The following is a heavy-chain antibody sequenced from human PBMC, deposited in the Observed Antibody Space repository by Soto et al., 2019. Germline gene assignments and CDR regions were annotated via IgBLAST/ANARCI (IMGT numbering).Heavy chain of an antibody. CDR2: IIGAGGTI. Sequence: GGSLRLSCMASGITLNSHAMSWVRQAPGKVLEWVSIIGAGGTIYYSDSVKGRFTISKDTSKSTVYLQMNSLRADDTAVYFCAKDLRPGAGAFDIWGQGTMVTVSS. V-gene: IGHV3-23*01. CDR3: AKDLRPGAGAFDI. CDR1: GITLNSHA. J-gene: IGHJ3*02. D-gene: IGHD3-10*01.